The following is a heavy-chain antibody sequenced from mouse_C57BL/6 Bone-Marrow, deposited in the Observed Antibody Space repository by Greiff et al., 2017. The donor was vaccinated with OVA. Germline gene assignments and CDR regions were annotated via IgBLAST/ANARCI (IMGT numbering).Heavy chain of an antibody. J-gene: IGHJ2*01. CDR3: ARWRYSYYLDY. Sequence: QVQLKQPGAELVKPGASVKLSCEASGYTFTSYWMQWVHQRPGQGLEWIGEIGPSDSYTNYNQKFKGRATLTVDTSSSTAYMQLSSLTSEDSAVDNCARWRYSYYLDYWGQGTTLTVSS. V-gene: IGHV1-50*01. CDR2: IGPSDSYT. D-gene: IGHD2-14*01. CDR1: GYTFTSYW.